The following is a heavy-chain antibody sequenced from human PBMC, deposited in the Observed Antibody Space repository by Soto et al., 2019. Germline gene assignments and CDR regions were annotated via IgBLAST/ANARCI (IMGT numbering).Heavy chain of an antibody. CDR2: IYYSGST. CDR3: ARVDILTVYGCMSV. D-gene: IGHD3-9*01. V-gene: IGHV4-30-4*01. J-gene: IGHJ6*02. Sequence: SETLSLTCTVPGDSIRSGNHYWSWLRQPPGKGLEWIGYIYYSGSTYYSPSLRSRVTISVDTSKIQFSLKLSSMHAADTAVYYCARVDILTVYGCMSVWGQVTTVTASS. CDR1: GDSIRSGNHY.